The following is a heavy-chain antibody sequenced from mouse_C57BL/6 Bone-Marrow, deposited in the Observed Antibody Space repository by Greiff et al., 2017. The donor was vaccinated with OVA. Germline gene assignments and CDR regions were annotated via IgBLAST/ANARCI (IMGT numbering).Heavy chain of an antibody. Sequence: VQLQQSGPELVKPGASVKMSCKASGYTFTDYNMHWVKQSHGKSLEWIGYINPNNGGTSYNQKFKGKATLTVNKSSSTAYMELRSLTSEDSAVYYCARSRGRGGYYFDYWGQGTTLTVSS. V-gene: IGHV1-22*01. CDR3: ARSRGRGGYYFDY. J-gene: IGHJ2*01. CDR2: INPNNGGT. CDR1: GYTFTDYN.